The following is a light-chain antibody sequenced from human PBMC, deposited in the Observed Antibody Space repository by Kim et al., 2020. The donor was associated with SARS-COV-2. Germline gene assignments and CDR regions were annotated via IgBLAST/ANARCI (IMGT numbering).Light chain of an antibody. CDR1: QSISSY. J-gene: IGKJ4*01. CDR3: QQSYSTPLT. CDR2: AAS. Sequence: DIQMTQSPSSLSASVGDRVTITCRASQSISSYLNWYQQKPGKAPKLLIYAASSLQRGVPSRFSGSGSGTDFTLTISSLQPEDFATYNGQQSYSTPLTIGGGTKVDIK. V-gene: IGKV1-39*01.